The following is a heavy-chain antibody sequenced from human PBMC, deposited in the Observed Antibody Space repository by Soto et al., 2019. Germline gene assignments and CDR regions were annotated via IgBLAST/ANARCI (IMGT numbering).Heavy chain of an antibody. CDR2: IYTSGST. D-gene: IGHD1-7*01. V-gene: IGHV4-4*07. J-gene: IGHJ5*02. CDR1: GGSISSYY. CDR3: AREEGITGTYDLKSFDP. Sequence: SETLSLTCTVSGGSISSYYWSWIRQPAGKGLEWIGRIYTSGSTNYNPSLKSRVTMSVDTSKNQFSLKLSSVTAADTAVYYCAREEGITGTYDLKSFDPRGPGTLVTVSS.